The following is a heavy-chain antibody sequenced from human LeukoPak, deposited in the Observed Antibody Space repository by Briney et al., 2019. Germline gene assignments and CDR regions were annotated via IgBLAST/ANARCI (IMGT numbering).Heavy chain of an antibody. CDR2: INPNSAAT. V-gene: IGHV1-2*02. J-gene: IGHJ4*02. CDR3: ARDKGEEVVAGNFDY. D-gene: IGHD6-19*01. CDR1: GYTFTGYY. Sequence: GASVKVSCKASGYTFTGYYMHWVRQAPGQGLEWMGWINPNSAATNYAQKFQGRVTMTRDTSISTAYMELSSLTSDDTAVYYCARDKGEEVVAGNFDYWGQGTLVTVSS.